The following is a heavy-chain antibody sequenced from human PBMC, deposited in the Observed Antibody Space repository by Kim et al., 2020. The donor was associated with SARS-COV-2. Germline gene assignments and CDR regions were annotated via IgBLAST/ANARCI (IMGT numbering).Heavy chain of an antibody. V-gene: IGHV3-21*01. D-gene: IGHD1-20*01. Sequence: GGSLRLSCVASRFNFSSYSMNWVRQAPGKGLEWVSSISNSSIYIYYADSVKGRFTISRDNAKNSLFLQMNSLRAEDTALYYCARMGYNTAAKGVDFLGQGTLVTVSS. CDR3: ARMGYNTAAKGVDF. CDR2: ISNSSIYI. CDR1: RFNFSSYS. J-gene: IGHJ4*02.